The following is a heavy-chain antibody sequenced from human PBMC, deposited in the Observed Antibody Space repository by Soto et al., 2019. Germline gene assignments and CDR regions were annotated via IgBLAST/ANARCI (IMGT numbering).Heavy chain of an antibody. CDR3: ARTLYGDNVDY. Sequence: GGSLRLSCAASGFTFSDYAMNWVRQAPGKGLEYVSAISRNGDSTYYRSDVRGRFTISRDNSKNTLYLQMGSLRSEDTAVYYCARTLYGDNVDYWGQGTLVTVSS. J-gene: IGHJ4*02. CDR1: GFTFSDYA. CDR2: ISRNGDST. D-gene: IGHD4-17*01. V-gene: IGHV3-64*01.